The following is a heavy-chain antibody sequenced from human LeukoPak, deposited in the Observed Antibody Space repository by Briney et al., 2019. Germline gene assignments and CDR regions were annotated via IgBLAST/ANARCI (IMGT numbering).Heavy chain of an antibody. CDR1: GFTFDDYA. CDR3: AKGRIVGATWSSFDY. J-gene: IGHJ4*02. V-gene: IGHV3-9*03. D-gene: IGHD1-26*01. Sequence: PGGSLRLSCAASGFTFDDYAMHWVRQAPGTGLEWVSGISWNSGSIGYADSVKGRFTISRDNAKNSLYLQMNSLRAEDMALYYCAKGRIVGATWSSFDYWGQGTLVTVSS. CDR2: ISWNSGSI.